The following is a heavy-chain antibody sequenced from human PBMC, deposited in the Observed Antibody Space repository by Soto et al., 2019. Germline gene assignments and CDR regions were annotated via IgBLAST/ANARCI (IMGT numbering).Heavy chain of an antibody. CDR2: VYNSGRT. CDR1: GDSLIDYY. J-gene: IGHJ6*02. Sequence: SETLSLPCSVSGDSLIDYYWSWIRQPAGKGLEWIGRVYNSGRTNSNPSLKDRVTMSVDLSKYQFSLKMTSVTAADTAVYYCARDRLESLTYGIDVWGQGTTVTVFS. CDR3: ARDRLESLTYGIDV. V-gene: IGHV4-4*07. D-gene: IGHD3-10*01.